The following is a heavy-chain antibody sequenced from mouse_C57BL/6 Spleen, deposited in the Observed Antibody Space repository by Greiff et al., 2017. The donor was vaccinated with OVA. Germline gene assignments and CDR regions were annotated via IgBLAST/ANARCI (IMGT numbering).Heavy chain of an antibody. Sequence: EVQLVESGGGLVKPGGSLKLSCAASGFTFSDYGMHWVRQAPEKGPEWVAYISSGSSTIYYADTVKGRFTISRDNAKNTLFLEMTSLRSEDTAMYYCARRRDYDYFDYWGQGTTLTVSS. CDR1: GFTFSDYG. J-gene: IGHJ2*01. CDR2: ISSGSSTI. D-gene: IGHD2-4*01. CDR3: ARRRDYDYFDY. V-gene: IGHV5-17*01.